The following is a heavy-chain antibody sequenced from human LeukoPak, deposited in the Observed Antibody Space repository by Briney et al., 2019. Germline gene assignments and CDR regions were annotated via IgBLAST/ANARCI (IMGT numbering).Heavy chain of an antibody. V-gene: IGHV3-74*01. CDR3: AKDLTPKTEGLFDY. D-gene: IGHD3-9*01. Sequence: GGSLRLSCAASGFIFSSYWMHWVRHAPGKGLAWVSRINTDGSSTSYADSVKGRFTISRDNAKNTLYLQMNSLGAEDTAVYYCAKDLTPKTEGLFDYWGQGTLVTVSS. J-gene: IGHJ4*02. CDR1: GFIFSSYW. CDR2: INTDGSST.